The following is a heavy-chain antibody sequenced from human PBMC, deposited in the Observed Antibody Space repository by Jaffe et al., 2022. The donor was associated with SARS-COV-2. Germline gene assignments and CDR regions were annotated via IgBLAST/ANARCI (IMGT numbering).Heavy chain of an antibody. CDR2: IRTKVNYYTT. J-gene: IGHJ6*02. CDR1: GFTFSDHQ. Sequence: EVQLVESGGGLVQPGGSLRLSCAASGFTFSDHQMDWVRQAPGKGLEWLGRIRTKVNYYTTEYAASVEGRVSISRDDSKSSLYLQMNSLKTEDTAVYFCTRDARSPQNNYYYYGLDVWGQGTTVTVSS. CDR3: TRDARSPQNNYYYYGLDV. V-gene: IGHV3-72*01. D-gene: IGHD3-3*01.